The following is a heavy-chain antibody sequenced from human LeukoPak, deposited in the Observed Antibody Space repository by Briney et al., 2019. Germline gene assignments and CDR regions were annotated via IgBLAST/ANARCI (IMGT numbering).Heavy chain of an antibody. Sequence: SETLSLTCAVYGGSFSGYYWSWIRQPPGKGLEWIGEINHSGSTNYNPSLKSRVTISVDTSKNQFSLKLSSVTAADTAVYYCARAEGYRSSTSCSEYFQHWGQGTLVTVSS. J-gene: IGHJ1*01. D-gene: IGHD2-2*01. CDR3: ARAEGYRSSTSCSEYFQH. CDR2: INHSGST. CDR1: GGSFSGYY. V-gene: IGHV4-34*01.